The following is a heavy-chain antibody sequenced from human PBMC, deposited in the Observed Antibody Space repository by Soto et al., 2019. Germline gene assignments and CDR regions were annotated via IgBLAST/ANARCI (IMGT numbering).Heavy chain of an antibody. D-gene: IGHD2-15*01. CDR3: AKDGGRDPWTSGGNLIHDALDV. CDR1: GFTFSSYG. CDR2: ISYDGSHK. J-gene: IGHJ3*01. Sequence: QVQLVESGGGVVQPGRSLRLSCAASGFTFSSYGMHWVRQAPGKGLEWVAGISYDGSHKYYADSVKGRFTISRDNSKNTLYLQMSSLRAEDTAVYYCAKDGGRDPWTSGGNLIHDALDVWGQGTMVTVSS. V-gene: IGHV3-30*18.